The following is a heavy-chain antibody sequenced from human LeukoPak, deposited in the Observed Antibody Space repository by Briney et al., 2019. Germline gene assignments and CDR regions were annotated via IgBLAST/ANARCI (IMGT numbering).Heavy chain of an antibody. J-gene: IGHJ1*01. CDR3: ASESSTSCYTCRYFQH. Sequence: ASVKVSCRASGGTFSSYAISWVRQAPGQGLEWMGGIIPIFGTANYAQKFQGRVTITADESTSTAYMELSSLRSEDTAVYYCASESSTSCYTCRYFQHWGQGTLVTVSS. D-gene: IGHD2-2*02. V-gene: IGHV1-69*01. CDR2: IIPIFGTA. CDR1: GGTFSSYA.